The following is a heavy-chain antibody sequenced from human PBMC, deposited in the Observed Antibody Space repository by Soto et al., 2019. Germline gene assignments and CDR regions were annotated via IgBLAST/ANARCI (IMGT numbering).Heavy chain of an antibody. V-gene: IGHV4-59*01. J-gene: IGHJ5*01. Sequence: SETLSLTCNVSGESISDSYWSWIRQPPGEELEWIGYIHYSGSINYSPSLKSRVTMSIDTSKNQVSLELRSRTAADTAVYYCAKIWRGWPKDTWGQGAVVIVSS. D-gene: IGHD6-19*01. CDR2: IHYSGSI. CDR3: AKIWRGWPKDT. CDR1: GESISDSY.